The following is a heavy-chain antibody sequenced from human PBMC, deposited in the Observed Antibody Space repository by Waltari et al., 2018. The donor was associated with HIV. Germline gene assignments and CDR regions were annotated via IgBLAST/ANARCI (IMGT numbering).Heavy chain of an antibody. CDR2: IYYSGST. Sequence: QVQLQESGPGLVKPSETLSLTCTVSGGSISSYYWSWIRQPPGKGLEWIGYIYYSGSTNYNPSLKSRVTISVDTSKNQFSLKLSSVTAADTAVYYCARTRGDAIFGVVIPPGWFDPWGQGTLVTVSS. J-gene: IGHJ5*02. D-gene: IGHD3-3*01. V-gene: IGHV4-59*01. CDR1: GGSISSYY. CDR3: ARTRGDAIFGVVIPPGWFDP.